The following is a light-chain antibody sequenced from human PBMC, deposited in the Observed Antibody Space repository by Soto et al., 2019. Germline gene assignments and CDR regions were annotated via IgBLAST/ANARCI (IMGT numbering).Light chain of an antibody. CDR2: DAS. CDR1: QSVSSY. V-gene: IGKV3-11*01. J-gene: IGKJ4*01. Sequence: EIVLTQSPATLSLSPGEGATLSCRASQSVSSYLAWYQQKPGQAPRLLIYDASNRATGIPARFSASGSRTDFTLTISSLEPEDFAVYYCQQRSNWPPLTFGGGTKVEIK. CDR3: QQRSNWPPLT.